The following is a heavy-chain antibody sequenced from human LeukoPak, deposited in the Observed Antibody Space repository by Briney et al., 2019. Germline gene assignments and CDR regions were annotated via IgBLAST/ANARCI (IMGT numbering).Heavy chain of an antibody. Sequence: GGSLRLSCAASGFTFSTYAMSWVRQAPGKGLEWVSAISGSGGSTYYADSVKGRFTISRDNSKNTLYLQMNSLRAEDTAVYYCAKARIEAAYGFWRYWGQGTLVTVSS. V-gene: IGHV3-23*01. CDR3: AKARIEAAYGFWRY. D-gene: IGHD6-13*01. CDR1: GFTFSTYA. J-gene: IGHJ4*02. CDR2: ISGSGGST.